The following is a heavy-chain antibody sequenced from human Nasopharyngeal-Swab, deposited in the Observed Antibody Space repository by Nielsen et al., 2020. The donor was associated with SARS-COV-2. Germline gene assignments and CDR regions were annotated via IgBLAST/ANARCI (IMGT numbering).Heavy chain of an antibody. CDR3: AKGGKSGSNGPIDY. CDR1: GFTFSNYV. J-gene: IGHJ4*02. V-gene: IGHV3-23*01. CDR2: ISGSGAST. D-gene: IGHD3-16*01. Sequence: GESLKISCAASGFTFSNYVMTWARQAPGKGLEWVSAISGSGASTYYADSVKGRFTISRDNSRNILYLHINSLRAEDTAVYYCAKGGKSGSNGPIDYWGQGTLVTVSS.